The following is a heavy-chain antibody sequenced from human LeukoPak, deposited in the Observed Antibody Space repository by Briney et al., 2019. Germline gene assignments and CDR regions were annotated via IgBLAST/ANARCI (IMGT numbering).Heavy chain of an antibody. J-gene: IGHJ4*02. CDR2: ISYDGSNK. CDR3: ARAGLQQLERGFDY. D-gene: IGHD6-13*01. V-gene: IGHV3-30-3*01. Sequence: GRSLRLSCAASGFTFSSYAMHWVRQAPGKGLEWVAVISYDGSNKYYADSVKGRFTISRDNSKNTLYLQMNSLRAEDTAVYYCARAGLQQLERGFDYWGQGTLVTASS. CDR1: GFTFSSYA.